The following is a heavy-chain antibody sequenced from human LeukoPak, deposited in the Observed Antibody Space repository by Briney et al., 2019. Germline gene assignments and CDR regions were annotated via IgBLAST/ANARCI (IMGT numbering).Heavy chain of an antibody. V-gene: IGHV3-23*01. CDR1: KFNFNSYG. J-gene: IGHJ3*02. CDR2: ISGSGGST. D-gene: IGHD4-17*01. CDR3: EKDPNGDYIGTFDI. Sequence: PGGSLRLSCTTSKFNFNSYGMTWVRQAPGKGLEWVSSISGSGGSTQYAASVQGRFTISRDNSKNTLYLQMNSLRAEDTAVYYCEKDPNGDYIGTFDIWGQGTMVTVSS.